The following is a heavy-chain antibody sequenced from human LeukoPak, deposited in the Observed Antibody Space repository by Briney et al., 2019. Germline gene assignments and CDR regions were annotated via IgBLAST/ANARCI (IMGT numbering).Heavy chain of an antibody. V-gene: IGHV5-51*01. D-gene: IGHD3-9*01. J-gene: IGHJ5*02. CDR2: IYPGDSDT. CDR3: ARQRYFDWFPNWFDP. Sequence: GESLKISCEGSGYSFTNYWIGWVRQMPGKGLEWMGIIYPGDSDTRYSPSFQGQVTISADKSISTAYLQWSSLKASDTAMYYCARQRYFDWFPNWFDPWGQGTLVTVSS. CDR1: GYSFTNYW.